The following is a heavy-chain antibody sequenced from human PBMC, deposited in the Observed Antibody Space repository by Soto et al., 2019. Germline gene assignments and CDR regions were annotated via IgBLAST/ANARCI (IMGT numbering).Heavy chain of an antibody. Sequence: PSETLSLTCTVSGGSISSSTYYWGWIRQPPGKGLEWIGSIYYSGSTYYNPSLKSRVTISVDTSKNRFPLKLSSVTAADTAVYNCARHPRYGYYFDYWGQGTLVTVSS. D-gene: IGHD4-17*01. V-gene: IGHV4-39*01. J-gene: IGHJ4*02. CDR2: IYYSGST. CDR1: GGSISSSTYY. CDR3: ARHPRYGYYFDY.